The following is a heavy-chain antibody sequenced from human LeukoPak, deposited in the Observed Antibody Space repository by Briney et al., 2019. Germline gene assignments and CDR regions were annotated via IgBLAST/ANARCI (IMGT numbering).Heavy chain of an antibody. CDR2: IYHSGST. Sequence: SETLSLTCAVYGGSFSGYYWSWIRQPPGKGLEWIGYIYHSGSTYYNPSLKSRVTISVDRSKNQFSLKLSSVTAADTAVYYCARAPLYGPFDYWGQGTLVTVSS. CDR3: ARAPLYGPFDY. J-gene: IGHJ4*02. V-gene: IGHV4-34*01. CDR1: GGSFSGYY. D-gene: IGHD4-17*01.